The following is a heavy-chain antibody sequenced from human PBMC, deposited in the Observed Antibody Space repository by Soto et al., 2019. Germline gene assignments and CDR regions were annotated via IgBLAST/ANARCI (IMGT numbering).Heavy chain of an antibody. CDR1: GYTFTGYY. CDR2: INPNSGGT. D-gene: IGHD6-13*01. J-gene: IGHJ3*02. Sequence: ASVKVSCKASGYTFTGYYMHWVRQAPGQGLEWMGWINPNSGGTNYAQKFQGWVTMTRDTSISTAYMELSRLRSDDTAVYYCASLAAAGTVSAFDIWGQGTMVTVS. CDR3: ASLAAAGTVSAFDI. V-gene: IGHV1-2*04.